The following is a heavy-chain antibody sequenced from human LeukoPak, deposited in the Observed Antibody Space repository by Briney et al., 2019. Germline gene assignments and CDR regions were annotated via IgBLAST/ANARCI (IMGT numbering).Heavy chain of an antibody. CDR2: IKQDGSEK. V-gene: IGHV3-7*01. CDR1: GFTFSSYW. Sequence: PGGSLRLSCAASGFTFSSYWMSWVRQAQWKGLEWVANIKQDGSEKYYVDSVKGRFTISRDNAKNSLYLQMNSLRAEDTAVYYCARVVGYYYYMDVWGKGTTVTVSS. J-gene: IGHJ6*03. CDR3: ARVVGYYYYMDV.